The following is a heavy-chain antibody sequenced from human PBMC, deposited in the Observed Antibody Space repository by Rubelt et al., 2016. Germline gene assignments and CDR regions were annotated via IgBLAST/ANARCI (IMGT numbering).Heavy chain of an antibody. CDR1: GYNFAKSW. J-gene: IGHJ4*02. CDR2: SYPGDSDT. V-gene: IGHV5-51*03. Sequence: EVQLVQSGAEVKKPGESLKISCQGSGYNFAKSWIGWVRQMSGKGLEWLGISYPGDSDTKYNPSFRGQVTIPADKSISTAYLQWSSLKASDTAMYYCARLPQNPCDFDYWGQGALVMVSS. CDR3: ARLPQNPCDFDY.